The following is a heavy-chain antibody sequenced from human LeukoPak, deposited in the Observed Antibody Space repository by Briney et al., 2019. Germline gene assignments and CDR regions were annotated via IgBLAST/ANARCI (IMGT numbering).Heavy chain of an antibody. Sequence: GGSLRLSCAASGFTFSSYSMNWVRQAPGKGLEWVSSISSSSSYIYYADSVKGRFTISRDNAKNSLYLQMNSLRAEDTAVYYCARGNPVATIGPVDWFDPWGQGTLVTVSS. J-gene: IGHJ5*02. CDR1: GFTFSSYS. D-gene: IGHD5-24*01. V-gene: IGHV3-21*01. CDR2: ISSSSSYI. CDR3: ARGNPVATIGPVDWFDP.